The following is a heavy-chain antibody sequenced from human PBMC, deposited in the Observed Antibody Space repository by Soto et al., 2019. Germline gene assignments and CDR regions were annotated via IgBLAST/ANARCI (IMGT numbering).Heavy chain of an antibody. Sequence: ASVKVSCKASGYTFTGYYMHWVRQAPRQGLEWMGWINPNSGGTNYAQKFQGWVTMTRDTSISTAYMELSRLRSDDTAVYYCARDREYSRAYYYGMDVWGQGSTVTVSS. CDR2: INPNSGGT. J-gene: IGHJ6*02. CDR1: GYTFTGYY. CDR3: ARDREYSRAYYYGMDV. V-gene: IGHV1-2*04. D-gene: IGHD6-6*01.